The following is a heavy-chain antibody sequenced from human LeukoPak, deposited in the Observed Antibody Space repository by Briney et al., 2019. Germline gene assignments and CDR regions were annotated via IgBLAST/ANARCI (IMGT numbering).Heavy chain of an antibody. CDR2: ISSSGSTI. Sequence: GGSLRLSCAASGFTFSSYWMSWIRQAPGKGLEWVSYISSSGSTIYYADSVKGRFTISRDNAKNSLYLQMNSLRAEDTAVYYCARVQPISPPELRFLEWLPYYMDVWGKGTTVTVSS. CDR3: ARVQPISPPELRFLEWLPYYMDV. V-gene: IGHV3-11*04. CDR1: GFTFSSYW. D-gene: IGHD3-3*01. J-gene: IGHJ6*03.